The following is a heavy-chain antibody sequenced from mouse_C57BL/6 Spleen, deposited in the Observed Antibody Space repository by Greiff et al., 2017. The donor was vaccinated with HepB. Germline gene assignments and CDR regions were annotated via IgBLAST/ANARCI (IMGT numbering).Heavy chain of an antibody. V-gene: IGHV3-6*01. J-gene: IGHJ1*03. CDR2: ISYDGSN. Sequence: EVQRVESGPGLVKPSQSLSLTCSVTGYSITSGYYWNWIRQFPGNKLEWMGYISYDGSNNYNPSLKNRISITRDTSKNQFFLKLNSVTTEDTATYYCARFRYFDVWGTGTTVTVSS. CDR1: GYSITSGYY. CDR3: ARFRYFDV.